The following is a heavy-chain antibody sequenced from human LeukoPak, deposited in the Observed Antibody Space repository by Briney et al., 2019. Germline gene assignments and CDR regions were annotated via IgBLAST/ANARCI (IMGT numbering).Heavy chain of an antibody. CDR1: GYSFTSYW. CDR2: IYPGDSAT. V-gene: IGHV5-51*01. Sequence: GETLKISCKGSGYSFTSYWIGWVREMPGNGLEWMGIIYPGDSATRYSPSFQGQVTISADKSISTAYLQWSSLKASDTAMYYCARQYSSGWPSYYFDYWGQGTLVTVSS. J-gene: IGHJ4*02. D-gene: IGHD6-19*01. CDR3: ARQYSSGWPSYYFDY.